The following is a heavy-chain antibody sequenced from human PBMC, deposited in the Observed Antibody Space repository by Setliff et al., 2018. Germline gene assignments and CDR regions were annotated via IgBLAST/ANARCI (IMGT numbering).Heavy chain of an antibody. V-gene: IGHV1-46*01. CDR3: VRVTSGRLDFDY. CDR2: INPSGGST. Sequence: ASVKVSCKASGYSLTRYYMHWVRQAPGQGLEWMGIINPSGGSTSYAQKFQGRVTITWVTSISTAYMELSSLRSEDTAVYYCVRVTSGRLDFDYWGQGTPVTVSS. J-gene: IGHJ4*02. D-gene: IGHD6-19*01. CDR1: GYSLTRYY.